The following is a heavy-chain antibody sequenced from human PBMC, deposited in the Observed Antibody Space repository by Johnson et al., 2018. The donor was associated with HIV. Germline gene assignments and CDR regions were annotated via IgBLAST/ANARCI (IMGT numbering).Heavy chain of an antibody. V-gene: IGHV3-66*02. CDR1: GFTFSDYY. J-gene: IGHJ3*02. Sequence: MQLVESGGGLVKPGGSLRLSCAASGFTFSDYYMSWVRQAPGKGLEWVSVIYSGGSTYYADSVKGRFTISRDNSKNTLYLQMNSLRDEDTALYYCAKGITVAGMGDAFDIWGQGTMVTVSS. D-gene: IGHD6-19*01. CDR3: AKGITVAGMGDAFDI. CDR2: IYSGGST.